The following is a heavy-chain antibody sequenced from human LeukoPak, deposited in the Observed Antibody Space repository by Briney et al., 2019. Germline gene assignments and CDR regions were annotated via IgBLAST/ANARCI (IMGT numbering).Heavy chain of an antibody. V-gene: IGHV3-66*01. CDR2: IYSGGST. CDR3: ARVLDGTDASDI. J-gene: IGHJ3*02. D-gene: IGHD1-26*01. CDR1: GFTVSSNY. Sequence: HPGGSLRLSCAASGFTVSSNYMSWVRQAPGKGLEWVSVIYSGGSTYYADSVKGRFTISRDNSKNTLYLQMNSLRAEDTAVYYCARVLDGTDASDIWSQGTMVTVSS.